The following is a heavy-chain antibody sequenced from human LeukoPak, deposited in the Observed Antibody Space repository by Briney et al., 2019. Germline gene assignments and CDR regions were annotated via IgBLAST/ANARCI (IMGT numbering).Heavy chain of an antibody. J-gene: IGHJ4*02. V-gene: IGHV4-39*07. Sequence: SETLSLTCTVSGGSISSSSYYWGWIRQPPGKGLEWIGSIYYSGSTYYNPSLKSRVTISVDTSKNQFSLKLSSVTAADTAVYYCASTRGASGRYFDYWGQGTLVTVSS. CDR1: GGSISSSSYY. CDR2: IYYSGST. CDR3: ASTRGASGRYFDY. D-gene: IGHD2-15*01.